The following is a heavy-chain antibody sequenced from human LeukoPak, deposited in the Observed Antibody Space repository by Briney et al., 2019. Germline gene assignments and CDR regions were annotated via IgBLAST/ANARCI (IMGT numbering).Heavy chain of an antibody. D-gene: IGHD6-13*01. V-gene: IGHV3-33*06. CDR2: IWYDGSNK. Sequence: PGGPLRLSCAASGFTFSSYGMHWVRQAPGKGLEWVAVIWYDGSNKYYADSVKGRFTISRDNAKNTLYLQMNSLRAEDTAVYYCAKSVGSSRPFDYWGQGTLVTVSS. J-gene: IGHJ4*02. CDR1: GFTFSSYG. CDR3: AKSVGSSRPFDY.